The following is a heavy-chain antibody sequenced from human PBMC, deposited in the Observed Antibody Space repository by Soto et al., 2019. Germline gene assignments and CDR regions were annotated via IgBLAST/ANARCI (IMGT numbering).Heavy chain of an antibody. D-gene: IGHD3-3*01. CDR1: GGSITDFAYY. CDR3: ARVAGLRFLEWFPGYYGMDV. Sequence: SETLSLTCTVSGGSITDFAYYWGWIRQPPGKGLEWIRTAYHNENTYYNPSLKSRVTISVDTAKNQFSLNLRSVTAADTAVYYCARVAGLRFLEWFPGYYGMDVWGQGTTVT. CDR2: AYHNENT. J-gene: IGHJ6*02. V-gene: IGHV4-39*07.